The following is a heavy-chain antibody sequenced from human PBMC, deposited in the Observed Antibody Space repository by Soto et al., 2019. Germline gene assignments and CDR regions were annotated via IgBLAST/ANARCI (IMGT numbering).Heavy chain of an antibody. Sequence: PSETLSLTCTVSGGSISSSSYYWGGIRQPPGKGLGWIGSIYYSGSTYYNPSLKSRVTISVDTSKNQFSLKLSSVTAADTAVYYCARRGQTGIDYWGQGTLVTVSS. D-gene: IGHD3-10*01. V-gene: IGHV4-39*01. CDR3: ARRGQTGIDY. J-gene: IGHJ4*02. CDR2: IYYSGST. CDR1: GGSISSSSYY.